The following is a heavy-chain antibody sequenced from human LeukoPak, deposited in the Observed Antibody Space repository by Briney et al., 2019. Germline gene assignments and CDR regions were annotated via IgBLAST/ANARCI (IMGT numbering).Heavy chain of an antibody. J-gene: IGHJ4*02. CDR3: ARAESPGIVAVAVDY. D-gene: IGHD6-19*01. Sequence: GGSLRLSCAASGFTFSSYSVNWVRQAPGKGLEWVSSISSSSSYIYYADSVKGRFTISRDNAKNSLYLQMNSLRAEDTAVYYCARAESPGIVAVAVDYWGQGTLVTVSS. CDR2: ISSSSSYI. V-gene: IGHV3-21*01. CDR1: GFTFSSYS.